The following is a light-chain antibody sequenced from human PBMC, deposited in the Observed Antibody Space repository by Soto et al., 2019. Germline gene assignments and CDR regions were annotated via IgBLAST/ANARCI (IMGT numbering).Light chain of an antibody. CDR1: QDITSY. J-gene: IGKJ5*01. Sequence: IQLNQSPSALSASVGDSVTITCRASQDITSYLAWYQQKPGKAPNLLIYGASTLQSGVPSRFSGSGSGTYFTLTISCLQSEDFATYYCQQSYSTPITFGQVTLLEIK. CDR2: GAS. V-gene: IGKV1-9*01. CDR3: QQSYSTPIT.